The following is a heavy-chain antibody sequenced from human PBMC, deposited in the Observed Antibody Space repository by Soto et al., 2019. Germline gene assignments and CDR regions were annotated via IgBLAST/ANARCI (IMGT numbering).Heavy chain of an antibody. Sequence: GGSLRLSCASSGFPFSSYSMNWVRQATGKGLEWVSYISSSSSTIYYADSVKGRFTISRDNAKNSLYLQMNSLRAEDTAVYYCARGRRYSSSWYGQFDYFDYWGQGTLVTVS. J-gene: IGHJ4*02. V-gene: IGHV3-48*01. CDR2: ISSSSSTI. CDR1: GFPFSSYS. CDR3: ARGRRYSSSWYGQFDYFDY. D-gene: IGHD6-13*01.